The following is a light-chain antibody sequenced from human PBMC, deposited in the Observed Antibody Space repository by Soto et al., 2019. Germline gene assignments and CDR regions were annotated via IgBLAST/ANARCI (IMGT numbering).Light chain of an antibody. CDR2: EVN. CDR1: SNDIGDYNF. V-gene: IGLV2-14*01. Sequence: QSALTQPASVSGSPGQSITISCTGTSNDIGDYNFVSWYQHHPGKAPKLMIFEVNNRPSGVSLRFSGSKSGNTASLTISGLQDEDEADYYCSSYTNTDTLVFGGGTKLTVL. J-gene: IGLJ3*02. CDR3: SSYTNTDTLV.